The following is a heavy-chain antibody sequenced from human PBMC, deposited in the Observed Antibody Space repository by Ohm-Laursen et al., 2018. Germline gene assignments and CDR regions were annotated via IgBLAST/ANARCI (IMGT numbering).Heavy chain of an antibody. Sequence: SLRLSCAATGFTFDDYAMHWVRQAPGKGLEWVSGISWNSGSIGYADSVKGRFTISRDNAKNSLYLQMNSLRAEDTALYYCAKAGHYYYDSSGFDYWGQGTLVTVPS. V-gene: IGHV3-9*01. CDR2: ISWNSGSI. J-gene: IGHJ4*02. CDR3: AKAGHYYYDSSGFDY. CDR1: GFTFDDYA. D-gene: IGHD3-22*01.